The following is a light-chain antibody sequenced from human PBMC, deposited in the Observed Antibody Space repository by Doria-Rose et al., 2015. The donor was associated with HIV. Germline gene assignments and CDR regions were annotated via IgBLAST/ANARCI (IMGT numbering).Light chain of an antibody. CDR1: QSFSSTY. CDR2: DGS. J-gene: IGKJ1*01. Sequence: TQSPGTLSLSPGERATLSCRASQSFSSTYLAWYQQKPGQAPRLLIYDGSTRATGIPDRFSASRSGTDFTLTINRLEPEDFALYYCHQYGTSWTFGQGTKVEI. V-gene: IGKV3-20*01. CDR3: HQYGTSWT.